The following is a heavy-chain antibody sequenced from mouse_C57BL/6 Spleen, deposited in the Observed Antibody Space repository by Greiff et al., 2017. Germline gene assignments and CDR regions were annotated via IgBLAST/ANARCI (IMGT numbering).Heavy chain of an antibody. Sequence: QVQLQQPGAELVKPGASVKLSCKASGYTFTSYWMHWVKQRPGQGLEWIGMIHPNSGSTNYNEKFKSKDTLTVDKSSSTAYMQLSSLTSEDSAVYYCARELKAAQALQYYFDYWGQGTTLTVSS. CDR2: IHPNSGST. D-gene: IGHD6-1*01. CDR1: GYTFTSYW. CDR3: ARELKAAQALQYYFDY. J-gene: IGHJ2*01. V-gene: IGHV1-64*01.